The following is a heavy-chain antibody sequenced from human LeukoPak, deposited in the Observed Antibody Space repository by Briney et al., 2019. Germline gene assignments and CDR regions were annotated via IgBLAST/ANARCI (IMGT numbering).Heavy chain of an antibody. CDR2: ISSGSTI. CDR1: GFTFSSYE. J-gene: IGHJ4*02. Sequence: GGSLRLSCAASGFTFSSYEMNWVRQAPGKGLEWVSYISSGSTIYDADSVKGRFTISRDNAKNSLYLQMNSLRAEDTAVYYCARESIAVAGVPFDYWGQGTLVTVSS. D-gene: IGHD6-19*01. CDR3: ARESIAVAGVPFDY. V-gene: IGHV3-48*03.